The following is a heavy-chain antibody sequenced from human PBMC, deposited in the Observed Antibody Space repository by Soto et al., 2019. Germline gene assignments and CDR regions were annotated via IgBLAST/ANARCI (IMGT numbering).Heavy chain of an antibody. CDR3: ARAAEGAAAGPVDY. J-gene: IGHJ4*02. D-gene: IGHD6-13*01. CDR1: GFTFSSYD. V-gene: IGHV3-13*01. CDR2: IGTAGDT. Sequence: GGSLRLSCAASGFTFSSYDMHWVRQATGKGLEWVSAIGTAGDTYYPGSVKGRFTISRENAKNSLYLQMNSLRAEDTAVYYCARAAEGAAAGPVDYWGQGTLVTVSS.